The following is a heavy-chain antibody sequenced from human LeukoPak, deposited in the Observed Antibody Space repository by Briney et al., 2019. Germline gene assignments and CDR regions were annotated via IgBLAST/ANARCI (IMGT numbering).Heavy chain of an antibody. CDR2: ISYDGSNK. D-gene: IGHD4-17*01. Sequence: GGSLRLSCAASGFTFSSYGMHWVRPAPGKGLEWVAVISYDGSNKYYADSVKGRFTISRDNSKNTLYLQMNSLRAEDTAVYYCAKLGRNGDYAPRYLDYWGQGTLVTVSS. V-gene: IGHV3-30*18. CDR3: AKLGRNGDYAPRYLDY. CDR1: GFTFSSYG. J-gene: IGHJ4*02.